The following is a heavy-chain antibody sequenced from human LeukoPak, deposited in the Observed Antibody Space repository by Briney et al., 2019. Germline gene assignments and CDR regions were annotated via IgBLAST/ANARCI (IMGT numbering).Heavy chain of an antibody. CDR2: VSPDGRTA. V-gene: IGHV3-74*01. CDR3: ARGTSDWHGTDY. J-gene: IGHJ4*02. Sequence: RGGTLRLSCAPSGVTSTTYRMHWVRQGPGNGLEWLSQVSPDGRTATYADSVKGRITISRDNAKNTLYLQINSLTDEDAAVYFCARGTSDWHGTDYWGQGTLVTVSS. D-gene: IGHD6-19*01. CDR1: GVTSTTYR.